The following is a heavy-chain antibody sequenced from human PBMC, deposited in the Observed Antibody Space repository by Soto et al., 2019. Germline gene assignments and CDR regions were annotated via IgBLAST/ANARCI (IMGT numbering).Heavy chain of an antibody. CDR2: SSHFGST. V-gene: IGHV4-34*01. CDR3: ARRYCRGGRCSSTFDY. CDR1: GESFSGYY. D-gene: IGHD2-15*01. J-gene: IGHJ4*02. Sequence: QVQLQQWGAGLLKPSESLSLTCAVYGESFSGYYWSWIRQSPGKGLEWIGESSHFGSTNYNPSLKSRVTISVDTSKNQFSLKLSSVTAADTAVYYCARRYCRGGRCSSTFDYWGQGTLVSV.